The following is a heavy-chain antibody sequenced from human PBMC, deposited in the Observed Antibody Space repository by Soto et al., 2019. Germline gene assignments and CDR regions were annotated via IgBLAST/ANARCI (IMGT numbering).Heavy chain of an antibody. CDR1: GYTFTGYY. CDR3: AREQPGRYCSSTSCYSYYGMDV. Sequence: QVQLVQSGAEVKKPGASVKVSCKASGYTFTGYYMHWVRQAPGQGLEWMGWINPNSGGTNYAQKFQGWVTMTRETSISTAYMELSRLRSDDTAVYYCAREQPGRYCSSTSCYSYYGMDVWGQGTTVTVSS. J-gene: IGHJ6*02. V-gene: IGHV1-2*04. D-gene: IGHD2-2*02. CDR2: INPNSGGT.